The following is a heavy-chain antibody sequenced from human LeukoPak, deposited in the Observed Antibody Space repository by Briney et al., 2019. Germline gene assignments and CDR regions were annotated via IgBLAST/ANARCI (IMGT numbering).Heavy chain of an antibody. V-gene: IGHV4-34*01. D-gene: IGHD5-18*01. CDR3: ARGGLDTKRGGYLDF. CDR2: ISHSGTT. CDR1: GGSFSGFY. Sequence: SETLSLTCAVYGGSFSGFYWSWIRQPPGKGLEWIGEISHSGTTYYNPSLESRVTVSVDTSKSQFSLRLSSVTAADTAVYYCARGGLDTKRGGYLDFWGQGILVTVSS. J-gene: IGHJ4*02.